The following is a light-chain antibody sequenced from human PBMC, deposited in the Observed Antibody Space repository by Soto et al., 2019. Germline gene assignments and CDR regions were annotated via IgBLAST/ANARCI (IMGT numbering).Light chain of an antibody. CDR1: QSVSGSY. J-gene: IGKJ4*01. V-gene: IGKV3-20*01. CDR3: QQYGSTST. Sequence: EIVLTQSPGTLSLSPGERATLSCRASQSVSGSYLAWYQQKPGQAPRLLIYGASSRATGIPDRFSGSGSGTDFTLTISRLEPEDFAVYYCQQYGSTSTFGGGTKVDIK. CDR2: GAS.